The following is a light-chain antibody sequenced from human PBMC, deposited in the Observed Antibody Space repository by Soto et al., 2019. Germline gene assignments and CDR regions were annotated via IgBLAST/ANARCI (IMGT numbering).Light chain of an antibody. CDR1: SSDVGGYNY. CDR3: SSYTSSSTLV. V-gene: IGLV2-14*01. CDR2: EVS. Sequence: QAAITQPASVSGSPGKSITISCTGTSSDVGGYNYVSWYQQHPGKAPKLMIYEVSNRPSGVSNRFSGSKSGNTASLTISGLQAEAEADYYCSSYTSSSTLVFGTGTKVTVL. J-gene: IGLJ1*01.